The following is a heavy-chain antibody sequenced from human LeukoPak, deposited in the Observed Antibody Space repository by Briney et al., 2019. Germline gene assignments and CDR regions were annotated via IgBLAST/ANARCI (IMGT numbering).Heavy chain of an antibody. CDR2: IYHSGST. D-gene: IGHD5-18*01. V-gene: IGHV4-4*02. Sequence: SETLSLTCAVSGGSISSSNWWSWVRQPPGKGLEWIREIYHSGSTNYNPSLKSRVTISVDKSKNQFSLKLSSVTAADTAVYYCARVRGYGERYYYYGMDVWGKGTTVTVSS. CDR3: ARVRGYGERYYYYGMDV. J-gene: IGHJ6*04. CDR1: GGSISSSNW.